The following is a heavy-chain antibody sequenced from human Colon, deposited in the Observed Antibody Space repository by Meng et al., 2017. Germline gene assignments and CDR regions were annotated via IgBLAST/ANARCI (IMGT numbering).Heavy chain of an antibody. D-gene: IGHD2-21*02. J-gene: IGHJ5*02. V-gene: IGHV4-61*08. CDR3: ARVNGDFDEAWFDP. Sequence: QLALHEPGPGLVMPSETLSLPCLAAGGAFSSGDYCWSWIRQPPGKGLEWRGYVYYTGNTNYNPSHKNRVTISFDTSNNQFSLQLTSMTAADAAIYYCARVNGDFDEAWFDPWGQGTLVTVSS. CDR2: VYYTGNT. CDR1: GGAFSSGDYC.